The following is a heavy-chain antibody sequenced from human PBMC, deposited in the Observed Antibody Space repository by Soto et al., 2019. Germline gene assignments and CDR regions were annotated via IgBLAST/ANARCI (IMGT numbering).Heavy chain of an antibody. D-gene: IGHD2-21*02. CDR2: IYWDDDK. Sequence: QITLKESGPTLVKPTQTLTLTCTFSAFSLSTGGVGVGWIRQPPGKALEWLALIYWDDDKRYSPSLRSRLTITKVTSKNQVVLTMTNMDPVDTATYYCIHSRCGGDCLQSYASYYYYGMDVWGQGTTVTVSS. J-gene: IGHJ6*02. V-gene: IGHV2-5*02. CDR3: IHSRCGGDCLQSYASYYYYGMDV. CDR1: AFSLSTGGVG.